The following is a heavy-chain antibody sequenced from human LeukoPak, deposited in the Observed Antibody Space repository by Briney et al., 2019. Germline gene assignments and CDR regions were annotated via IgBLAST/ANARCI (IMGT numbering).Heavy chain of an antibody. Sequence: SETLSLTCTVSGGSISSYSWSWIRQPPGKGLEWIGYIYYSGSTNYNPSLTSRVTISEDTSKNQFSLKLSSVTAADTAVYYCASFTVVTQYWGQGTLVTVSS. D-gene: IGHD4-23*01. CDR3: ASFTVVTQY. V-gene: IGHV4-59*01. J-gene: IGHJ4*02. CDR2: IYYSGST. CDR1: GGSISSYS.